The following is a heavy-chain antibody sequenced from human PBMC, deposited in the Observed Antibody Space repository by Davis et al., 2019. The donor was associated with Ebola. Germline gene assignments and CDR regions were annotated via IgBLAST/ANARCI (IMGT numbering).Heavy chain of an antibody. CDR1: GYSFTAYY. CDR2: SHPRGGET. J-gene: IGHJ6*02. CDR3: ATGDYDFWRRYSAYYGTDI. D-gene: IGHD3/OR15-3a*01. Sequence: ASVTVSCQASGYSFTAYYIHWVRQAPGKGLEWMGGSHPRGGETVYAQEFQGRVSLTEDTSTNTAYMELSSLRSDDTAQYYCATGDYDFWRRYSAYYGTDIWGQGTTVTVSS. V-gene: IGHV1-24*01.